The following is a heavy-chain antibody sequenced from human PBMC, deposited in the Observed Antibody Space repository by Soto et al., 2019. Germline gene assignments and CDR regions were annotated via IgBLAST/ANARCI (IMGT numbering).Heavy chain of an antibody. CDR1: GFTFSSYS. V-gene: IGHV3-48*01. CDR3: ARVPDIVVVVAAISAY. J-gene: IGHJ4*02. CDR2: ISSSSSTI. Sequence: EVQLVESGGGLVQPGGSLRLSCAASGFTFSSYSMNWVRQAPGKGLEWVSYISSSSSTIYYADSVKGRFTISRDNAKNSLYLHMNSLRAEDTAVYYCARVPDIVVVVAAISAYWGQGTLVTVSS. D-gene: IGHD2-15*01.